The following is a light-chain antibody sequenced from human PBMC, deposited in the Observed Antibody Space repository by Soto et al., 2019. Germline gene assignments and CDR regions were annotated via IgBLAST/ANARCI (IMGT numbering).Light chain of an antibody. J-gene: IGKJ1*01. Sequence: DIQMTQSPPSLSASVGDRVTITCRASQSISGDLNWYQHEPGKAPKLLSYVTSSLQSGVPSRFSGSASGTDFTLTISSLQPEDSATYYCQQSYSSPWTFGQGTKVEIK. CDR3: QQSYSSPWT. CDR1: QSISGD. CDR2: VTS. V-gene: IGKV1-39*01.